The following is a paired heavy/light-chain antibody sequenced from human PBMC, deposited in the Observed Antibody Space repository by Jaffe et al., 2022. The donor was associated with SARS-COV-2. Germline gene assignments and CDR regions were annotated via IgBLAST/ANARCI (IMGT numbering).Light chain of an antibody. CDR2: GAS. J-gene: IGKJ4*01. CDR1: QPIDTY. V-gene: IGKV1-39*01. CDR3: QQTYSTFVS. Sequence: DIQLTQSPSSLSASVGDNVSITCRASQPIDTYLNWYQQKPGKAPKLLIHGASSLQSGIPSRFSGSGSGTEFALTINSLQPEDFATYFCQQTYSTFVSFGGGTKVEIK.
Heavy chain of an antibody. CDR2: ISGGSRYI. J-gene: IGHJ6*02. D-gene: IGHD4-17*01. CDR1: GFTSTNYS. Sequence: EVQLVESGGGLVKPGGSLRLSCVASGFTSTNYSMHWVRQAPGKGLEWMSSISGGSRYIYYADSVKGRVIISRDNAKNSLYLQLNSLRAEDTAVYYCARVPVTRERPNYFYYGMDLWGQGTTVTVSS. CDR3: ARVPVTRERPNYFYYGMDL. V-gene: IGHV3-21*01.